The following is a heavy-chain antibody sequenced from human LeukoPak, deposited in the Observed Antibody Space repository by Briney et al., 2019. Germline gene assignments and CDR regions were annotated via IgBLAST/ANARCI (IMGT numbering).Heavy chain of an antibody. V-gene: IGHV4-34*01. D-gene: IGHD2-15*01. CDR1: GGSSSGYY. CDR2: INHSGST. CDR3: ARSKWGVYCSGGSCYGYYYYGMDV. J-gene: IGHJ6*02. Sequence: PSETLSLTCAVYGGSSSGYYWSWIRQPPGKGLEWIGEINHSGSTNYNPSLKSRVTISVDTSKNQFSLKLSSVTAADTAVYYCARSKWGVYCSGGSCYGYYYYGMDVWGQGTTVTVSS.